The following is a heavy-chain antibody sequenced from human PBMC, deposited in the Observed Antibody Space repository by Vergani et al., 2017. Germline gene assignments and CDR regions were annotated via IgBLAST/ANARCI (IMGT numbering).Heavy chain of an antibody. CDR1: GFTFSSYG. Sequence: QVQLVESGGGVVQPGGSLRLSCAASGFTFSSYGMHWVRQAPGKGLEWVAFIRYDGSNKYYADSVKGRFTISRDNSKNTLYLQMNSLRAEDTGVYYCARARCIETCYMSNWLDSWGQGTLVTVSS. CDR2: IRYDGSNK. J-gene: IGHJ5*01. CDR3: ARARCIETCYMSNWLDS. D-gene: IGHD3-9*01. V-gene: IGHV3-30*02.